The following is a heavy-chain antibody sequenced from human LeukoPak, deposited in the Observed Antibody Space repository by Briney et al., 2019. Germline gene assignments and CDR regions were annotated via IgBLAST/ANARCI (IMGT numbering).Heavy chain of an antibody. J-gene: IGHJ4*02. CDR2: VDHDGSGT. CDR3: ATDLG. V-gene: IGHV3-74*01. D-gene: IGHD4-17*01. CDR1: GFSFTSYW. Sequence: PGGSLRLSCAASGFSFTSYWMPWVRQPPGKGLVWVARVDHDGSGTAYADSVTGRFTITRDNVKNTVYLQMNSLRAEDTAVYYCATDLGWGQGTLVTVSS.